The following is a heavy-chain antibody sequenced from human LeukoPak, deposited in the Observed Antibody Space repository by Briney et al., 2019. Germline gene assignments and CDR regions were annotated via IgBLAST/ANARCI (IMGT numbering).Heavy chain of an antibody. J-gene: IGHJ6*03. V-gene: IGHV3-30*02. CDR2: IRYDGSNK. D-gene: IGHD1-14*01. CDR1: GFTFSSYG. CDR3: ATLRPERYYYYYMDV. Sequence: GGSLRLSCAASGFTFSSYGMHWVRQAPGKGLEWVAFIRYDGSNKYYADSVKGRFTISRDNSKNTLYLQMNSLRAEDTAVYYCATLRPERYYYYYMDVWGKGTTVTVSS.